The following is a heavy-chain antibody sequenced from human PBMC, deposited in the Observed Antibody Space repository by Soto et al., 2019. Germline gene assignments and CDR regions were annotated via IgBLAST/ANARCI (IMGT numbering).Heavy chain of an antibody. J-gene: IGHJ4*02. V-gene: IGHV4-61*01. CDR2: IYYSGST. CDR3: ARSRYYYDSSGLDY. Sequence: SETLSLTGTVSGGSVSSGSYYWSWIRQPPGKGLEWIGYIYYSGSTNYNPSLKSRVTISVDTSKNQFSLKLSSVTAADTAVYYCARSRYYYDSSGLDYWGQGTLVTVSS. D-gene: IGHD3-22*01. CDR1: GGSVSSGSYY.